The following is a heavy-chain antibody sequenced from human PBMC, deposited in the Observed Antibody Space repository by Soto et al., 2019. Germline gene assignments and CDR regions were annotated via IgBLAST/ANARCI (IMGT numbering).Heavy chain of an antibody. CDR3: AREPSIAAAGTWFDP. J-gene: IGHJ5*02. CDR1: GGSISSGDYY. CDR2: IYYSGST. Sequence: PSETLSLTCTVSGGSISSGDYYWSWIRQPPGKGLEWIGYIYYSGSTYYNPSLKSRVTISVDTSKNHFSLKLSSVTAADTAVYYCAREPSIAAAGTWFDPWGQGTLVTVSS. V-gene: IGHV4-30-4*01. D-gene: IGHD6-13*01.